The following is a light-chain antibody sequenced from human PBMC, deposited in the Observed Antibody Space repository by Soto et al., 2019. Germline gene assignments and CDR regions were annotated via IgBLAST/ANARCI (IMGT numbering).Light chain of an antibody. CDR1: SSDVGGYNY. CDR2: EVS. Sequence: QSALTQPASVSGSPGQSITISCTGTSSDVGGYNYVSWYQKHPGKAPKLMIYEVSNRPSGVSHRFSGSKSGNTASLTISGLQAEDEADYYCSSYTSSRTYVVFGGGTKLTVL. V-gene: IGLV2-14*01. J-gene: IGLJ2*01. CDR3: SSYTSSRTYVV.